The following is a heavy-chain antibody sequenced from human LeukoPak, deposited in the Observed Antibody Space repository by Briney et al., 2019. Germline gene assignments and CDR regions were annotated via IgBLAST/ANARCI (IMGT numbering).Heavy chain of an antibody. CDR2: IWSDGSNQ. CDR3: AKDAQRGFDYSNSLEY. V-gene: IGHV3-33*06. CDR1: KFTFSHYG. Sequence: GRSLRLSCAAAKFTFSHYGMHWVRQAPGKGLEWVAVIWSDGSNQYHTDSVKGRFTIPRDNSKNTVYLQMNSLRVEDTGVYYCAKDAQRGFDYSNSLEYWGQGILVTVSS. J-gene: IGHJ4*02. D-gene: IGHD4-11*01.